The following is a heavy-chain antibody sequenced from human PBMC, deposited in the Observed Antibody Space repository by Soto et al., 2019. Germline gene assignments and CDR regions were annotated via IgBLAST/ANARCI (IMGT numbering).Heavy chain of an antibody. J-gene: IGHJ4*02. Sequence: QVQLQESGPGLVKPSETLSLTCTVSGASISGYHWSWIRQFPGKGLECLGYISYSGATNYNPSLKIRLTMSTATSTNQFPLQLNSVTAADTAVYYCARAFATDWYTYYFDYWGQGPLVTVSS. V-gene: IGHV4-59*08. CDR3: ARAFATDWYTYYFDY. CDR1: GASISGYH. CDR2: ISYSGAT. D-gene: IGHD3-9*01.